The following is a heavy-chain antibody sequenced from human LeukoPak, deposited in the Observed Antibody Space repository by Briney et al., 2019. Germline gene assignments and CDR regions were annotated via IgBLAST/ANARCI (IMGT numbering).Heavy chain of an antibody. Sequence: TSETLSLTCTVSGGSISGYYWSWIRQPPGKGLEWIGYIYYSGSTNYNPSLKSRVTISVDTSKNLFSLKLSSVTAADTAVYYCARCSRRGWGNNWFDPWGQGTLVTVSS. J-gene: IGHJ5*02. CDR2: IYYSGST. D-gene: IGHD7-27*01. CDR3: ARCSRRGWGNNWFDP. V-gene: IGHV4-59*08. CDR1: GGSISGYY.